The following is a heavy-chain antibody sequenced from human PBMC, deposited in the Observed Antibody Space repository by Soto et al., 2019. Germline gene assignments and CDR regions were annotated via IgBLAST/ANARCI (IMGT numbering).Heavy chain of an antibody. D-gene: IGHD6-19*01. CDR1: GGSVSSGSYY. J-gene: IGHJ5*02. V-gene: IGHV4-61*01. Sequence: SSETLSLTCTVSGGSVSSGSYYWSWIRQPPGKGLEWIGYIYYSGSTNYNPSLKSRVTISVDTSKNQFSLKLSSVTAADTAVYYCARAPNRYSSGWYGSWFDPWGQGTLVTVSS. CDR2: IYYSGST. CDR3: ARAPNRYSSGWYGSWFDP.